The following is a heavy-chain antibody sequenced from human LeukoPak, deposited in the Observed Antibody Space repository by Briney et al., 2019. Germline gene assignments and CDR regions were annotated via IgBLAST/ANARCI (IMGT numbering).Heavy chain of an antibody. J-gene: IGHJ4*02. D-gene: IGHD5-12*01. CDR3: AKDASGYEFDY. CDR2: IRDDGSNK. CDR1: GFTFSSYG. Sequence: GGSLRLSCAASGFTFSSYGMHWVRQASGKGLEWVTFIRDDGSNKYYADSVKGRFIISRDNSKNTLYVQMNSLRAEDTAVYYCAKDASGYEFDYWGQGTLVTVSS. V-gene: IGHV3-30*02.